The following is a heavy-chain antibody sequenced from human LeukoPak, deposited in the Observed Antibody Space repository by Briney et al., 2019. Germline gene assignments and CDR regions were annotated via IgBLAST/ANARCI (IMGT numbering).Heavy chain of an antibody. V-gene: IGHV4-59*01. CDR3: ARGDVLLRLGELLSGWFDS. D-gene: IGHD3-10*01. J-gene: IGHJ5*01. CDR1: GGSISSYY. CDR2: IYYTGST. Sequence: SETLSLTCTVSGGSISSYYWSWIRQPSGKGLEWIGYIYYTGSTNYNPSLKSRVAISVDTSKNQFSLKLTSVTAADTAVYYCARGDVLLRLGELLSGWFDSWGQGTLVTVSS.